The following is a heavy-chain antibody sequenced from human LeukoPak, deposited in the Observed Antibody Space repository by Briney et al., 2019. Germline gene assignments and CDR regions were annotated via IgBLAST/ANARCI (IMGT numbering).Heavy chain of an antibody. Sequence: GGSLRLSCAASGFTFSSYAMSWVRQAPGKGLEWVSGFSGSGGSTYYADSVKGRFTISRDNSKNTLYLQMNSLRAEDTAVYYCAKSPCCSGDWNFDYWGQGTLVTVSS. CDR3: AKSPCCSGDWNFDY. D-gene: IGHD2-21*02. J-gene: IGHJ4*02. CDR2: FSGSGGST. V-gene: IGHV3-23*01. CDR1: GFTFSSYA.